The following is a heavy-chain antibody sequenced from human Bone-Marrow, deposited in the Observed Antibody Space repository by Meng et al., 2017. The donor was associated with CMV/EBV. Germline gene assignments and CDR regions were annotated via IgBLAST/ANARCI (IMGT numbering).Heavy chain of an antibody. Sequence: GESLKISCKASGFIFSDYWMNWVRQVPGKGLEWVATVKPDGSEEFYVDSVKGRFTISRDNAKNSLYLQMNSLRAEDTSVYYCARTPWAARPPGPYYGMDVWGQGTTVTVSS. CDR3: ARTPWAARPPGPYYGMDV. D-gene: IGHD6-6*01. V-gene: IGHV3-7*01. CDR1: GFIFSDYW. CDR2: VKPDGSEE. J-gene: IGHJ6*02.